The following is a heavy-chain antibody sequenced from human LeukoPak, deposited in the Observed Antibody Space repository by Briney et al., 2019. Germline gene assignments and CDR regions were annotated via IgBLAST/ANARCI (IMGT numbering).Heavy chain of an antibody. J-gene: IGHJ4*02. V-gene: IGHV3-30-3*01. CDR1: GFTFSSYA. CDR3: ARAGSGYYYLWPHFDY. Sequence: GGSLRLSCAASGFTFSSYAMHWVRQAPGKGLEWVAVISYDGSNKYYADSVKGRFTISRDNSKNTLYLQMNSLGAEDTAVYYCARAGSGYYYLWPHFDYWGQGTLVTVSS. D-gene: IGHD3-22*01. CDR2: ISYDGSNK.